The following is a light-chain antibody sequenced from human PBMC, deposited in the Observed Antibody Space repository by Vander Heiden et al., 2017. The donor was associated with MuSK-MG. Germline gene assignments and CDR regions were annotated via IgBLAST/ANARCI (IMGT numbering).Light chain of an antibody. Sequence: QSALTQPASVSGSPGQSITSSCTGTSSDVGAHKYVSWYQQHPGKAPKLMIYDVSNRPSGVSNRFSGSKSGNTASLTISGLQAEDEADYYCGSYTSSNSYVFGGGTKLTVL. J-gene: IGLJ1*01. CDR2: DVS. CDR1: SSDVGAHKY. CDR3: GSYTSSNSYV. V-gene: IGLV2-14*01.